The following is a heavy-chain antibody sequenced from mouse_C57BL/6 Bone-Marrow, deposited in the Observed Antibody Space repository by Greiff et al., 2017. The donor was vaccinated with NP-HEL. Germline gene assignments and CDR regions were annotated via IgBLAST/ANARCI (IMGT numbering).Heavy chain of an antibody. CDR1: GFSLTSYG. J-gene: IGHJ3*01. D-gene: IGHD4-1*01. CDR2: LWGDGSP. CDR3: ANSNWEGPFAY. Sequence: QVQLQQSGPGLVAPSQSLSITCTVSGFSLTSYGVSWVRQPPGKGLEWLGVLWGDGSPNYHSALISRLSISKDNSKSQVFLKLNSLQTYDTATYYCANSNWEGPFAYWGQGTLVTVSA. V-gene: IGHV2-3*01.